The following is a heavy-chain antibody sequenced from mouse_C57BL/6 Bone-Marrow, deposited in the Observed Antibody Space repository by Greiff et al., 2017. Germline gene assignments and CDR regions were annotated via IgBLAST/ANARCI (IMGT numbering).Heavy chain of an antibody. J-gene: IGHJ3*01. Sequence: QVHVKQPGAELVMPGASVKLSCKASGYTFTSYWMHWVKQRPGQGLEWIGEIDPSDSYTNYNQKFKGKSTLTVDKSSSTAYMQLSSLTSEDSAVYYCARSSLRGVAYWGQGTLVTVSA. CDR2: IDPSDSYT. CDR1: GYTFTSYW. CDR3: ARSSLRGVAY. D-gene: IGHD6-1*01. V-gene: IGHV1-69*01.